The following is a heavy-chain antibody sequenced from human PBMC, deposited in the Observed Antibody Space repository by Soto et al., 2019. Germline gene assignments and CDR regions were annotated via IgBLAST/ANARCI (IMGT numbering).Heavy chain of an antibody. CDR1: GGSISSGGYY. V-gene: IGHV4-31*03. D-gene: IGHD3-10*01. Sequence: SETLSLTCPVPGGSISSGGYYWSWIRQYPGKGLEWIGYIYYSGSTYYNPSLKSRVTISVDTSKKQLSLKLSSVTAADTAVYYCARARWDYGWGRNDWFDPWGQGTLVTVSS. J-gene: IGHJ5*02. CDR2: IYYSGST. CDR3: ARARWDYGWGRNDWFDP.